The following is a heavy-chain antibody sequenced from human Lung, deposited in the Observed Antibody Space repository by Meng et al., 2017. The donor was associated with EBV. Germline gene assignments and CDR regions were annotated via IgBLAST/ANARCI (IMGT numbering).Heavy chain of an antibody. CDR2: ISAYNGNT. D-gene: IGHD1-26*01. J-gene: IGHJ4*02. Sequence: QGQLVRFGGEVKKPGASVKVSCKASGYTFTNYGITWVRQAPGQGLEWMGWISAYNGNTNYAQTLQGRLTMTTDTSTSTAYMELRSLRSDDTAVYYCARVEVGITSGDYWGQGTLVTVSS. V-gene: IGHV1-18*01. CDR3: ARVEVGITSGDY. CDR1: GYTFTNYG.